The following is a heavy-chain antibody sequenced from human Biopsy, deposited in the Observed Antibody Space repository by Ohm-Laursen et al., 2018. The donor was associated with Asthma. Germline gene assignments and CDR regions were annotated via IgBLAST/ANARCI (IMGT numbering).Heavy chain of an antibody. J-gene: IGHJ4*02. CDR2: IDQSGYT. CDR1: GVSISGYY. V-gene: IGHV4-34*01. Sequence: GTLSLTCPVSGVSISGYYWNWIRQPPGKGLEWIGEIDQSGYTNYNPSLKSRVTISVDTSKNQLSLNLTSVIAADTAVYYCARDQGDSKFDYWGQGILVTVSS. D-gene: IGHD3-16*01. CDR3: ARDQGDSKFDY.